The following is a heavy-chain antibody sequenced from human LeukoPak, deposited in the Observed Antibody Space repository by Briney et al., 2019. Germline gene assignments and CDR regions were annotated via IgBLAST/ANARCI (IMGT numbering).Heavy chain of an antibody. CDR1: GGSFSGYY. D-gene: IGHD6-13*01. CDR3: AKAAGGAHFDC. CDR2: INHSGST. J-gene: IGHJ4*02. V-gene: IGHV4-34*01. Sequence: SETLSLTCAVYGGSFSGYYWSWIRQPPGKGLEWIGEINHSGSTNYNPSLKSRVTISVDTSKNQFSLKLSSVTAADTAVYYCAKAAGGAHFDCWGQGTLVTVSS.